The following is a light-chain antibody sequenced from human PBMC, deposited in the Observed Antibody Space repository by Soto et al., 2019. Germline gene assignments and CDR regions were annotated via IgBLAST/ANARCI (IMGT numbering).Light chain of an antibody. J-gene: IGKJ2*01. CDR3: QQSYTTPYT. Sequence: DIQMTQSPSSLSASVGDRVTIPCRASQSISTYLNWYQQKPGKAPKLLIFAASRLQSGVPSRFSGSGSGTDFTLTISSLQPEHFATYYCQQSYTTPYTFGQGTKV. CDR2: AAS. V-gene: IGKV1-39*01. CDR1: QSISTY.